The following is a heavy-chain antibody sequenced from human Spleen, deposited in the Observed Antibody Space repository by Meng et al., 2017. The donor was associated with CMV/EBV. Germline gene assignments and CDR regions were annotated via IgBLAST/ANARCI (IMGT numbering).Heavy chain of an antibody. CDR1: GFTFSSYG. D-gene: IGHD3-3*01. CDR2: IRYDGSNK. V-gene: IGHV3-30*02. CDR3: AKIRSAYYDFWSGYSVWDYYYGMDV. Sequence: GGSLRLSCAASGFTFSSYGMHWVRQAPGKGLEWVAFIRYDGSNKYYADSVKGRFTISRDNSKNTLYLQMNSLRAEDTAVYYCAKIRSAYYDFWSGYSVWDYYYGMDVWGQGTTVTVSS. J-gene: IGHJ6*02.